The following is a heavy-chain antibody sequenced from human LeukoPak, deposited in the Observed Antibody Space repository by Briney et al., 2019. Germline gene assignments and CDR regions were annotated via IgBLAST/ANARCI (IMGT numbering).Heavy chain of an antibody. Sequence: PGGSLRLSCAASGFTFSSYAMHWVRQAPGKGLEWAAVISYDGSNKYYADSVKGRFTISRDNSKNTLYLQMNSLRAEDTAVYYCARATDYWGQGTLVTVSS. V-gene: IGHV3-30-3*01. CDR3: ARATDY. CDR2: ISYDGSNK. D-gene: IGHD4-17*01. J-gene: IGHJ4*02. CDR1: GFTFSSYA.